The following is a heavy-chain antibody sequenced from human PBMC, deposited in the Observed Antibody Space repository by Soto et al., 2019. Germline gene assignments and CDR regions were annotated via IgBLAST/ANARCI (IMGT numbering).Heavy chain of an antibody. J-gene: IGHJ6*04. D-gene: IGHD6-6*01. CDR3: AKDRPTTSSSKMDV. CDR2: ISGSGGST. V-gene: IGHV3-23*01. CDR1: GFTFSSYA. Sequence: GGSLRLSCTSSGFTFSSYAMSLVRQAPGKGLEWVSAISGSGGSTLYADSVKGRFTISRDNSKNTMYLQMDSLRAEDTAVYYCAKDRPTTSSSKMDVWGKGTTVTVSS.